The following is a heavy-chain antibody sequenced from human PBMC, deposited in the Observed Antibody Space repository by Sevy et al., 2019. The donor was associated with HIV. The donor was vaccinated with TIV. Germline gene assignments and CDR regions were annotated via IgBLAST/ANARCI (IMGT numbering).Heavy chain of an antibody. Sequence: SETLSLTCTVSGGSISAYYWSWIRQPPGKGLEYLGYIYYTGSTNYNPSLKSRVTISVDTSKNQFSLKLSSVTAADTAVYYCARAPPVRSGDDSLNWFDPGPGNPGHRLL. CDR1: GGSISAYY. J-gene: IGHJ5*02. CDR2: IYYTGST. V-gene: IGHV4-59*01. CDR3: ARAPPVRSGDDSLNWFDP. D-gene: IGHD5-12*01.